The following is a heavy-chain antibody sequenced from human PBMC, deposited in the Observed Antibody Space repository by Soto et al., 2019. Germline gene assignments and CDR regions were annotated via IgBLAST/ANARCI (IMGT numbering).Heavy chain of an antibody. D-gene: IGHD6-19*01. CDR3: ARVEAVAGNYYYYGMGV. CDR2: TYYRSKWYN. J-gene: IGHJ6*02. CDR1: GDSVSSNSAA. V-gene: IGHV6-1*01. Sequence: SQTLSLTCAISGDSVSSNSAAWNWIRQSPSRGLEWLGRTYYRSKWYNDYAVSVKSRITISPDTSKNQFSLQLNSVTPEDTAVYYCARVEAVAGNYYYYGMGVWGQGTTVTVSS.